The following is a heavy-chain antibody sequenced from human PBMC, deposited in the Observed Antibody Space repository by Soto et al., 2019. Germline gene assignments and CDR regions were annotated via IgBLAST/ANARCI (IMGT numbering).Heavy chain of an antibody. CDR3: ARDRDDYGSGNYYNRIDF. Sequence: QVQLVQSGAEVKKPGSSVKVSCKASGGIFSTYAISWLRQAPGQGLEWMGGIIPIFGTPNYAQRFQGRVTITANESTSTAYMEQSRLRSEDTAVYYCARDRDDYGSGNYYNRIDFWGQGTLGTVSS. V-gene: IGHV1-69*01. D-gene: IGHD3-10*01. CDR2: IIPIFGTP. CDR1: GGIFSTYA. J-gene: IGHJ4*02.